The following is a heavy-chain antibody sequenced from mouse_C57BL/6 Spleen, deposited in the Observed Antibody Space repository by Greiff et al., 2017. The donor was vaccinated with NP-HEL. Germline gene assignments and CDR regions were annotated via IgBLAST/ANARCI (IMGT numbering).Heavy chain of an antibody. Sequence: VKLMESGPELVKPGASVKISCKASGYAFSSSWMNWVKQRPGKGLEWIGRIYPGDGDTNYNGKFKGKATLTADKSSSTAYMQLSSLTSEDSAVYFCARLGTMITSYYFDYWGQGTTLTVSS. CDR1: GYAFSSSW. CDR3: ARLGTMITSYYFDY. D-gene: IGHD2-4*01. V-gene: IGHV1-82*01. CDR2: IYPGDGDT. J-gene: IGHJ2*01.